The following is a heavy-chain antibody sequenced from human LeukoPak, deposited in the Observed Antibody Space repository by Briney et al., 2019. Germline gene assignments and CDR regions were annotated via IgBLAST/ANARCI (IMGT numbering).Heavy chain of an antibody. V-gene: IGHV3-64*01. D-gene: IGHD2-15*01. CDR1: GFTFSSYA. CDR2: ISSNGGST. Sequence: GGSLRLSCAASGFTFSSYAMHWVRQAPGKGLEYVSAISSNGGSTYYANSVKGRFTISRDNSKNTLYLQMGSLRAEDMAVYYCARDRPGYCSGGSCYGGTYYYYYMDVWGKGTTVTISS. J-gene: IGHJ6*03. CDR3: ARDRPGYCSGGSCYGGTYYYYYMDV.